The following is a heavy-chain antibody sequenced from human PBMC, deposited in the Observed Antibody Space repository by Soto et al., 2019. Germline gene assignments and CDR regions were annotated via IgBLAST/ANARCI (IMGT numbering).Heavy chain of an antibody. J-gene: IGHJ4*01. V-gene: IGHV3-9*01. CDR3: AKDRNTAMVTGDFDY. CDR1: GFTFGYYA. Sequence: GGSLRLSCAASGFTFGYYAMHWVRQVPGGGLEWVSGVSWTNISFGYADSVKGRFTISRDNAKNSLYLQMNSLRREDTAFYYCAKDRNTAMVTGDFDYWGHGTLVTVSS. D-gene: IGHD5-18*01. CDR2: VSWTNISF.